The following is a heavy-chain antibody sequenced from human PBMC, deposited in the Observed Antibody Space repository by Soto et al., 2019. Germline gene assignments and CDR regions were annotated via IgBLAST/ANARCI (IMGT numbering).Heavy chain of an antibody. CDR3: ARGAEGSAYYYDSSGYHYDY. J-gene: IGHJ4*02. V-gene: IGHV1-2*04. Sequence: ASLKVSCKASGYTFTGYYMHWVRQAPGQGLEWMGWINPNSGGTNYAQKFQGWVTMTRDTSISTAYMELSRLRSDDTAVYYCARGAEGSAYYYDSSGYHYDYWGQGTLVTAPQ. CDR2: INPNSGGT. CDR1: GYTFTGYY. D-gene: IGHD3-22*01.